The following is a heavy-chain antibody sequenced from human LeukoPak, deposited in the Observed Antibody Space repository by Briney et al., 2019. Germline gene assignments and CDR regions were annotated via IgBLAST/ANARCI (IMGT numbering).Heavy chain of an antibody. D-gene: IGHD6-13*01. V-gene: IGHV3-21*01. CDR2: ISSSSSYI. J-gene: IGHJ4*02. CDR1: GFTFSSYS. Sequence: GGSLRLSCAASGFTFSSYSMNWVRQAPGKGLEWVSSISSSSSYIYYADPVKGRFTISRDNAKNSLYLQMNSLRAEDTAVYYCARDQVGLYSSSWYYFDYWGQGTLVTVSS. CDR3: ARDQVGLYSSSWYYFDY.